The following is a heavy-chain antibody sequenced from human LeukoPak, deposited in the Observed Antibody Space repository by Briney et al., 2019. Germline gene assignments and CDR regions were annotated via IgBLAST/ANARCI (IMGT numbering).Heavy chain of an antibody. CDR3: ARDRDSSSWYIWYFDL. V-gene: IGHV4-4*07. J-gene: IGHJ2*01. D-gene: IGHD6-13*01. CDR1: GGSTSSYY. CDR2: IYTSGST. Sequence: RTSETLSLTCTVSGGSTSSYYWSWIRQPAGKGLEWIGRIYTSGSTNYNPSLKSRVTMSVDTSKNQFSLKLSSVTAADTAVYYCARDRDSSSWYIWYFDLWGRGTLVTVSS.